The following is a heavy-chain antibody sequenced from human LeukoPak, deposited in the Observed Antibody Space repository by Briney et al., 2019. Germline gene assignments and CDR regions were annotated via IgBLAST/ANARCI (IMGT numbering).Heavy chain of an antibody. V-gene: IGHV3-30*18. J-gene: IGHJ4*02. CDR1: GFIFSSYG. CDR3: AKSPFGVVTAFDY. D-gene: IGHD2-21*02. CDR2: ISYDGSNK. Sequence: PGGSLRLSCAASGFIFSSYGMHWVRQAPGKGLEWVAVISYDGSNKYYADSVKGRFTISRDNSKNTLYLQMNSLRAEDTAVYYCAKSPFGVVTAFDYWGQGTLVTVSS.